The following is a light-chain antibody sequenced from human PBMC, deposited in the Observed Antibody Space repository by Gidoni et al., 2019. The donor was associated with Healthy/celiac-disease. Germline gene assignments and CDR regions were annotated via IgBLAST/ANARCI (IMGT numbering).Light chain of an antibody. CDR1: QSLLHSNGYNY. V-gene: IGKV2-28*01. Sequence: IVMTQSPLSLPVTPGEPASISCRSSQSLLHSNGYNYLDWYLQKTGQSPQLLIYLGSNRASGVPDRLSGSGSGTDFTLKISRVEAEDVGVYYCMQALQNPLTFGGGTKVEIK. CDR2: LGS. J-gene: IGKJ4*01. CDR3: MQALQNPLT.